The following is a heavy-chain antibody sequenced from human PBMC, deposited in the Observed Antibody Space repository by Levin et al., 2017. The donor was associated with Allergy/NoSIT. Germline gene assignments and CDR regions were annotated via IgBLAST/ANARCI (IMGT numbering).Heavy chain of an antibody. CDR1: GGSFSGYY. Sequence: GSLRLSCAVYGGSFSGYYWSWIRQPPGKGLEWIGEINHSGSTNYNPSLKSRVTISVDTSKNQFSLKLSSVTAADTAVYYCARARLARPAYGYWGQGTLVTVSS. CDR3: ARARLARPAYGY. J-gene: IGHJ4*02. V-gene: IGHV4-34*01. D-gene: IGHD6-6*01. CDR2: INHSGST.